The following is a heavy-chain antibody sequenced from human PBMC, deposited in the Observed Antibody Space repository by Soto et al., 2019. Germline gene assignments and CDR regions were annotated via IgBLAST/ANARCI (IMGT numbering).Heavy chain of an antibody. J-gene: IGHJ4*02. Sequence: SETLSLTCAVYGGSFSGYYWSWIRQPPGKGLEWIGEINHSGSTNYNPSLKSRVTISVDTSKNQFSLKLSSVTAADTAVYYCARGYGDYDLYWGQGTLVTVSS. V-gene: IGHV4-34*01. CDR3: ARGYGDYDLY. CDR1: GGSFSGYY. D-gene: IGHD4-17*01. CDR2: INHSGST.